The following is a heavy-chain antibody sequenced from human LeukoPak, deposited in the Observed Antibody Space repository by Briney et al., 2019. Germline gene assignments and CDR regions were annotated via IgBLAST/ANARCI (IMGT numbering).Heavy chain of an antibody. V-gene: IGHV1-18*01. CDR1: GYTFTSYG. D-gene: IGHD3-10*01. CDR3: ARESRYYGSGSYSD. Sequence: GASVKVSCKASGYTFTSYGISWVRQAPGQGLEWMGWISAYNGNTNYAQKLQGRVTMTTDTSTSTAYMELRSLRSDDTAVYYCARESRYYGSGSYSDWGQGTLVTVSS. CDR2: ISAYNGNT. J-gene: IGHJ4*02.